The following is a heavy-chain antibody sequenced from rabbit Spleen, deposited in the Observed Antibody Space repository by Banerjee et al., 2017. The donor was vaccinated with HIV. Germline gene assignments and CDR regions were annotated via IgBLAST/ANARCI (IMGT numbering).Heavy chain of an antibody. J-gene: IGHJ6*01. CDR3: ARDTATSFSSYGMGL. CDR2: VDVGSSGFT. D-gene: IGHD1-1*01. CDR1: GVSFSFSNY. V-gene: IGHV1S40*01. Sequence: VESGGDLVKPGASLTLTCTASGVSFSFSNYMCWVRQAPGKGLEWIGCVDVGSSGFTYFANWAKGRFTISKTSSTTVTLKMTSLTAADTATYFCARDTATSFSSYGMGLWGPGTLVTV.